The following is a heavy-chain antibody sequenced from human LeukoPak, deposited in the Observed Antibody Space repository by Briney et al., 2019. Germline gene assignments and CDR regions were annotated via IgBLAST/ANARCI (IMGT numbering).Heavy chain of an antibody. CDR1: GGSISSSSYY. V-gene: IGHV4-39*01. J-gene: IGHJ4*02. D-gene: IGHD3-22*01. CDR2: IYYSGST. CDR3: ARHGKEKPVVITYYFDY. Sequence: SETLSLTCTVSGGSISSSSYYWGWIRQPPGKGLEWIGSIYYSGSTYYNPSLKSRVTISVDTSKNQFSLKLSSVTAADTAVYYCARHGKEKPVVITYYFDYWGQGTLVTVSS.